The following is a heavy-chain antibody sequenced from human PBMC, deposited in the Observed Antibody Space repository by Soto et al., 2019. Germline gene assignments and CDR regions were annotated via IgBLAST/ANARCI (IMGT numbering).Heavy chain of an antibody. Sequence: QLQLQESGSGLVKPSQTLSLTCAVSGGSISSGGYSWSWIRQPPGKGLEWIGYIYHSGSTYYNPSPKSRVTISVDRSKNQFSLKLSSVTAADTAVYYCARGQLYGGAYYFDYWGQGTLVTVSS. CDR3: ARGQLYGGAYYFDY. CDR2: IYHSGST. V-gene: IGHV4-30-2*01. J-gene: IGHJ4*02. CDR1: GGSISSGGYS. D-gene: IGHD3-16*02.